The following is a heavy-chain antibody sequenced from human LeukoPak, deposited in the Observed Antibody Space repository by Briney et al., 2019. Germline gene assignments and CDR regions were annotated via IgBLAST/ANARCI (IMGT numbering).Heavy chain of an antibody. V-gene: IGHV3-74*01. CDR3: ARESTVGPIQTDALDI. CDR1: GFTFSTYW. D-gene: IGHD1-26*01. J-gene: IGHJ3*02. CDR2: INNEETAA. Sequence: GGSLRLSCAASGFTFSTYWMHWVRQAPGKGLVGVSRINNEETAANYADSVQGRFTISRDNANNMLYLQMDSLRAEDTAVYYCARESTVGPIQTDALDIWGQGTMVTVSS.